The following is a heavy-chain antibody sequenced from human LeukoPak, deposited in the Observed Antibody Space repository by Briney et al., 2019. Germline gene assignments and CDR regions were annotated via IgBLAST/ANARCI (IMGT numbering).Heavy chain of an antibody. D-gene: IGHD3-10*01. V-gene: IGHV3-74*01. CDR1: GFAFSAYW. CDR2: INNDGTAT. J-gene: IGHJ4*02. CDR3: AKDLHYGSADY. Sequence: PGGSLRLSCAASGFAFSAYWMHWVRQVPGKGLVWVSRINNDGTATFFADSVKGRFTISRDNAKNALYLQMNSLRAEDTAVYYCAKDLHYGSADYWGQGTLVTVSS.